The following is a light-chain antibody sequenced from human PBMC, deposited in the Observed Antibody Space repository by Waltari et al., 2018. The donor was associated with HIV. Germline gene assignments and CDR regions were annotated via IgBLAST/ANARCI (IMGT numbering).Light chain of an antibody. CDR3: CSYAGSSTV. CDR2: EVS. J-gene: IGLJ3*02. V-gene: IGLV2-23*02. CDR1: SSDFGIYNL. Sequence: QPALTPPPPVSGSPGRSTPTSCPGTSSDFGIYNLVSRYQQHPGKAPKLMIYEVSKRPSGVSNRFSGSKSGNTASLTISGLQAEDEADYYCCSYAGSSTVFGGGTKLTVL.